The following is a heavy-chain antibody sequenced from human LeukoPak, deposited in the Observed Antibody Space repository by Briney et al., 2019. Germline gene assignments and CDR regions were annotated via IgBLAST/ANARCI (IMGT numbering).Heavy chain of an antibody. J-gene: IGHJ4*02. V-gene: IGHV1-2*02. Sequence: ASVKVSCKASGYAFTGYYMHWVRQAPGQGLGWMGWINPNSGGTNYAQKFQGRVTMTRDTSTSTAYMELSRLRSDDTAVYYCARDVSSSWYYFDYWGQGTLVTVSS. CDR2: INPNSGGT. CDR1: GYAFTGYY. CDR3: ARDVSSSWYYFDY. D-gene: IGHD6-13*01.